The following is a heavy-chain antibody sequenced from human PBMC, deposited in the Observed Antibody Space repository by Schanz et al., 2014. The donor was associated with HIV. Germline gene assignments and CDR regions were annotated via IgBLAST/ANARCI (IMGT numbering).Heavy chain of an antibody. Sequence: EVKLLESGGGLVQPGGSLRLSCAASGFSFSNYAMTWVRQAPGKGLEWVSSITDSGDKTDYTDSVKGRFTISRDNSRNTLFLQMDSLRVDDTAVYYCAQMGAFAAFDIWGHGTVVTVSS. CDR2: ITDSGDKT. CDR3: AQMGAFAAFDI. J-gene: IGHJ3*02. V-gene: IGHV3-23*01. CDR1: GFSFSNYA. D-gene: IGHD3-16*01.